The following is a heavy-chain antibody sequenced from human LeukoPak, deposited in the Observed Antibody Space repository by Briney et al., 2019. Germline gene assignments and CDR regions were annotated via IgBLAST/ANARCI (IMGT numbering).Heavy chain of an antibody. CDR2: IYHSGST. Sequence: SETLSLTCAVSGGSISSSNWWSWVRQPPGKGLEWIGEIYHSGSTNYNPSFKSRVTISVDKSKNQFSLKLSSVTAADTAVYYCARRPAAVAAKGAFDIWGQGTMVTVSS. CDR1: GGSISSSNW. D-gene: IGHD6-19*01. J-gene: IGHJ3*02. CDR3: ARRPAAVAAKGAFDI. V-gene: IGHV4-4*02.